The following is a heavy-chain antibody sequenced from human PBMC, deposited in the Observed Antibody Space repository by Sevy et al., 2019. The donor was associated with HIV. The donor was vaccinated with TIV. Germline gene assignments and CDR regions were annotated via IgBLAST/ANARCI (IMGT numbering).Heavy chain of an antibody. D-gene: IGHD6-13*01. CDR1: GFAFSSHA. Sequence: GGSLRLSCAASGFAFSSHAMHWVRQAPGKGLEWVATISYEGTETFYAASVGGRFTISRDNSKNMLSLQINSLRPEDKAVYYCAGDGGYSIKWYPLYWGHGTLVTVSS. J-gene: IGHJ4*01. CDR3: AGDGGYSIKWYPLY. V-gene: IGHV3-30-3*01. CDR2: ISYEGTET.